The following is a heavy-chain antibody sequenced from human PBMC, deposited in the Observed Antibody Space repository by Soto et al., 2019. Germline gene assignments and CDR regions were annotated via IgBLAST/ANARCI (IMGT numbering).Heavy chain of an antibody. CDR2: IYGGGTT. CDR3: VQTTGWPGFDF. V-gene: IGHV3-53*01. CDR1: GFAVSSKY. Sequence: EVQLVESGGGLIRPGGSLRLSCAASGFAVSSKYMTWVRQAPGKGLEWVSVIYGGGTTYYADSVKGRFTISRDTSKNTLYLQMNSLRADDTAVYYCVQTTGWPGFDFWGQGTLVTVSS. J-gene: IGHJ4*02. D-gene: IGHD6-19*01.